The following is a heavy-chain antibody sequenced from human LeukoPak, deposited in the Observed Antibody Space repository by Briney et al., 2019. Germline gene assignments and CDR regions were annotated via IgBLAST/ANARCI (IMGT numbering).Heavy chain of an antibody. CDR1: GGSFSGYY. D-gene: IGHD1-26*01. Sequence: SETLSLTCAVYGGSFSGYYWSWIRQPPGKGLEWIGEINHSGSTNYNPSLKSRVTISVDTSKNQFPLKLSSVTAADTAVYYCARGDSGSYYPPAVPTFDYWGQGTLVTVSS. CDR3: ARGDSGSYYPPAVPTFDY. V-gene: IGHV4-34*01. J-gene: IGHJ4*02. CDR2: INHSGST.